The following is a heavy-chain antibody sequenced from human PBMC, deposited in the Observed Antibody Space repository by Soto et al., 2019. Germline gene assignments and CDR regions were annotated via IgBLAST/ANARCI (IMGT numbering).Heavy chain of an antibody. CDR3: ARVGELSDVYYYYDVDV. J-gene: IGHJ6*03. CDR2: INAGNGNT. Sequence: QVQLVQSGAEVKKPGASVKVSCKASGYTFTSYAMHWVRQAPGQRLEWMGWINAGNGNTKYSQKFQGRVTITRDTSASTGYMELSLLRSEDTAVYYCARVGELSDVYYYYDVDVWGKGTTVTVSS. V-gene: IGHV1-3*01. D-gene: IGHD3-10*01. CDR1: GYTFTSYA.